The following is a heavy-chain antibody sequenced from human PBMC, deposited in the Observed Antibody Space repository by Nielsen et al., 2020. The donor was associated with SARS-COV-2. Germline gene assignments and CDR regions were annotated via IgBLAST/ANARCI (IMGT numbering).Heavy chain of an antibody. CDR2: IHATGNT. Sequence: SETLSLTCTVSGGSISSGSYYWSWIRQPAGKGLEWIGRIHATGNTNYNPSLKSQVTISVDRSKNQFSLKVRFVTAADTAVYYCARAPDIVLGPTAIPIWGQGTMVPVSS. V-gene: IGHV4-61*02. D-gene: IGHD2-8*02. CDR1: GGSISSGSYY. CDR3: ARAPDIVLGPTAIPI. J-gene: IGHJ3*02.